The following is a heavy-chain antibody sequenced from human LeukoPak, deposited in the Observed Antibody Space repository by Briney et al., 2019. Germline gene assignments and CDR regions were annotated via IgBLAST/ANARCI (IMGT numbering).Heavy chain of an antibody. CDR2: INHSGST. V-gene: IGHV4-34*01. J-gene: IGHJ4*02. D-gene: IGHD2-2*01. CDR3: ARGGVVPAATYYFDY. Sequence: SETLSLTCAVYGGSISGYYWSWIRQPPGKGLEWIGEINHSGSTNYNPSLKSRVTISVDTSKNQFSLKLSSVTAADTAVYYRARGGVVPAATYYFDYWGQGTLVTVSS. CDR1: GGSISGYY.